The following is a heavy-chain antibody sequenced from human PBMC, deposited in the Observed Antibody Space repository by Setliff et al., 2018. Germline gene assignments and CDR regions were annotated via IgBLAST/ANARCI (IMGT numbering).Heavy chain of an antibody. D-gene: IGHD1-1*01. CDR3: AKGGTYRYFDF. CDR2: VYHSGTA. V-gene: IGHV4-59*01. J-gene: IGHJ4*02. CDR1: GGPFSGAS. Sequence: SETLSLTCTVSGGPFSGASIWSWIRQPPGKGLGFIGYVYHSGTAKYDPSLESRAIMSVDASKNEISLKLKSVTAADTAVYYCAKGGTYRYFDFWGQGALVTVSS.